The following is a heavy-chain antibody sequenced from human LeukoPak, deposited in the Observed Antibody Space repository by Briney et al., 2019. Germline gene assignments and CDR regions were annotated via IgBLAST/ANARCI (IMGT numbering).Heavy chain of an antibody. J-gene: IGHJ5*02. V-gene: IGHV4-31*03. CDR3: ARDGISNWFDP. D-gene: IGHD2/OR15-2a*01. Sequence: KSSQTLSLTCTVSGGSISSGGYYWSWIRQHPGKGLEWIGYIYYSGSTYYNPSLKSRVTISVDTSKNQFSLKLSSVTAADTAVYYCARDGISNWFDPWGQGTLVTVSS. CDR1: GGSISSGGYY. CDR2: IYYSGST.